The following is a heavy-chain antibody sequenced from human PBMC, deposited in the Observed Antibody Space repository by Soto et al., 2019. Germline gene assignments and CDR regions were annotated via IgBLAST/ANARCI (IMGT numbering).Heavy chain of an antibody. D-gene: IGHD3-16*01. V-gene: IGHV1-69*01. CDR1: GGTFSSYA. J-gene: IGHJ5*02. Sequence: GPQVKFSCKASGGTFSSYAISWVRQAPGQGLEWMGGIIPIFGTANYAQKFQGRVTITADESTSTAYMELSSLRSEDTAVYYCARDGYVWGSHNWFDPWGQGTLVTVSS. CDR2: IIPIFGTA. CDR3: ARDGYVWGSHNWFDP.